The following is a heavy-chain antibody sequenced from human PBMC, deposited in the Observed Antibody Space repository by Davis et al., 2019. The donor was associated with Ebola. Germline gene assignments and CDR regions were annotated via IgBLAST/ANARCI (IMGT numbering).Heavy chain of an antibody. D-gene: IGHD3-10*01. V-gene: IGHV1-46*01. Sequence: ASVKVSCKASGYTFTSYYMHWVRQAPGQGLEWMGIINPSGGSTSYAQKFQGRVTMTRDTSTSTVYMELSSLRSDDTAVYYCARGVTMVRDLNWFDPWGQGTLVTVSS. CDR3: ARGVTMVRDLNWFDP. CDR1: GYTFTSYY. CDR2: INPSGGST. J-gene: IGHJ5*02.